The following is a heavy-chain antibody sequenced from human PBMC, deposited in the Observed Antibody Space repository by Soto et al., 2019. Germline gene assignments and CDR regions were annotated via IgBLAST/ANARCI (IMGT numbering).Heavy chain of an antibody. D-gene: IGHD3-16*01. CDR1: DGSISSGAYY. CDR3: ARGALGEGAFDI. J-gene: IGHJ3*02. V-gene: IGHV4-31*03. Sequence: SETLSLTCTVSDGSISSGAYYWSWIRQHPGKGLEWIGYIYDSGSTHYKPSLKSRITISVDTSKNQFSLKLSSVTAADTAVYYCARGALGEGAFDIWGQGTMVTVSS. CDR2: IYDSGST.